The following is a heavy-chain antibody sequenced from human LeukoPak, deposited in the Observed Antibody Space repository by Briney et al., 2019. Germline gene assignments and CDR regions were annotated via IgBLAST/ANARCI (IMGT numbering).Heavy chain of an antibody. CDR3: AKGSDPFRWFGEFNVKLPRPIRHYYFDS. CDR1: GYTFTGYY. V-gene: IGHV1-2*02. J-gene: IGHJ4*02. D-gene: IGHD3-10*01. CDR2: INPNSGGT. Sequence: AASVKVSCKASGYTFTGYYMHWVRQAPGQGLEWMGWINPNSGGTNYAQKFQGRVTMTRDTSISTAYMELSRLRSDDTAVYYCAKGSDPFRWFGEFNVKLPRPIRHYYFDSWGEGTLVTVSS.